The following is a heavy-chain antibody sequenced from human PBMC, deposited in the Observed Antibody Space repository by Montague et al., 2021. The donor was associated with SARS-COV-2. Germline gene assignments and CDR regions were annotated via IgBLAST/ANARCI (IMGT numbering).Heavy chain of an antibody. CDR2: IYCSRST. CDR1: GGSISSGGYY. CDR3: ARVSVEMATMGVYYYYGMAV. Sequence: TLSLTCTVSGGSISSGGYYWSWLRQHPGKGLEWIGYIYCSRSTYYNPSLKSRVTISVDTSKNQFSLKLSSVTAADTAVYYCARVSVEMATMGVYYYYGMAVWGQGTTVTVSS. V-gene: IGHV4-31*03. D-gene: IGHD5-24*01. J-gene: IGHJ6*02.